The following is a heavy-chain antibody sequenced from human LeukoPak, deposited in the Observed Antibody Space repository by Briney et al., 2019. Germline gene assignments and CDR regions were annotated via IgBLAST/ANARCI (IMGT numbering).Heavy chain of an antibody. Sequence: PSETLSLTCAVYGGSFSGYYWSWIRQPPGKGLEWIGEINHSGSTYYNPSLKSRVTISVDTSKNQFSLKLSSVTAADTAVYYCARQGRISMIVVLIEDAFDIWGQGTMVTVSS. CDR2: INHSGST. CDR3: ARQGRISMIVVLIEDAFDI. D-gene: IGHD3-22*01. V-gene: IGHV4-34*01. J-gene: IGHJ3*02. CDR1: GGSFSGYY.